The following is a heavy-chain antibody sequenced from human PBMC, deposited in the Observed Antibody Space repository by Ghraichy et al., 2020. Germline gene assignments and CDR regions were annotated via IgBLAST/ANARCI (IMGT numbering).Heavy chain of an antibody. Sequence: GGSLRLSCAASGFTFSGSAMHWVRQASGKGLEWVGRIRSKANSYATAYAASVKGRFTISRDDSKNTAYLQMNSLKTEDTAVYYYTRQVLPNPGYYYYGMDVWGQGTTVTVSS. J-gene: IGHJ6*02. V-gene: IGHV3-73*01. CDR3: TRQVLPNPGYYYYGMDV. CDR2: IRSKANSYAT. D-gene: IGHD4/OR15-4a*01. CDR1: GFTFSGSA.